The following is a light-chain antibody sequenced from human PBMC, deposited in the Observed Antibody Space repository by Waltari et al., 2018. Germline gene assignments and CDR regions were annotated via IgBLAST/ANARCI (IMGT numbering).Light chain of an antibody. CDR3: QQYNPNFLYT. V-gene: IGKV1-5*03. CDR2: QAS. J-gene: IGKJ2*01. CDR1: QSISSW. Sequence: DIQMTQSPSTLSASVGDRVTNTCRASQSISSWLAWYQQKPGKAPKLLIYQASSLESGVPSRFSGSGSGTEFTLTISSLQPDDFATYYCQQYNPNFLYTFGQGTKVEI.